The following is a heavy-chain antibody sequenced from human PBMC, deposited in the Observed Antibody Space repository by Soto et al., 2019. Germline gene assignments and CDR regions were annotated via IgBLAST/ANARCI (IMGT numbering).Heavy chain of an antibody. Sequence: ASVKVSCKASGYTFSRYGIMWVRQAPGQGLEWMGWISAYNGNTNSAEKLRGRLTMTTDASTTTAYMELRSLRSDDTAIYYCARDQGFRVVINSNWFDPWGQGTLITVSS. CDR3: ARDQGFRVVINSNWFDP. CDR1: GYTFSRYG. D-gene: IGHD2-21*01. J-gene: IGHJ5*02. V-gene: IGHV1-18*01. CDR2: ISAYNGNT.